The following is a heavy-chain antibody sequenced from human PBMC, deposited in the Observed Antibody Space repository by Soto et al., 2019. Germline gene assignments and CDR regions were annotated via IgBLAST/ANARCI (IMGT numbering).Heavy chain of an antibody. D-gene: IGHD3-9*01. CDR2: ISFDGNII. Sequence: GGSLRLSCAASEFSFSSYAMHWIRQAPGKGLEWVAVISFDGNIIHYADSVKGRFIISRDNSKNTLYLQMHSLSGEDTAVYYCARTFDTITYYFDYWGQGTLVTVSS. CDR3: ARTFDTITYYFDY. CDR1: EFSFSSYA. J-gene: IGHJ4*02. V-gene: IGHV3-30-3*01.